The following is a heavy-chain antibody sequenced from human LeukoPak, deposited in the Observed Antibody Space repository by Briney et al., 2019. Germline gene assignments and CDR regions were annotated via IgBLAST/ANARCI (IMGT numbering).Heavy chain of an antibody. Sequence: SETLSLTCTVSGGSISSYYWSWIRQPPGKGLEWIGYIYYSGSTNYNPSLKSRVTISVDTSKNQFSLKLSSVTAADAAVYYCARRAMGSYGMDVWGQGTTVTVSS. CDR3: ARRAMGSYGMDV. CDR1: GGSISSYY. D-gene: IGHD3-16*01. J-gene: IGHJ6*02. V-gene: IGHV4-59*08. CDR2: IYYSGST.